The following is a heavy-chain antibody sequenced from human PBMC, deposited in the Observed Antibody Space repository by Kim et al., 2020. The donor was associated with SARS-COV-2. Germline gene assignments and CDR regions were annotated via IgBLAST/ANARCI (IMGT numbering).Heavy chain of an antibody. V-gene: IGHV4-39*01. CDR2: IYYSGST. CDR1: GGSISSSSYY. CDR3: ARQISMMVVVILKPGPLDY. J-gene: IGHJ4*02. D-gene: IGHD3-22*01. Sequence: SETLSLTCTVSGGSISSSSYYWGWVRQPPGKGLEWIGSIYYSGSTYYNPSLKSRVTISVDTSKNQFSLKLSSVTAADTAVYYCARQISMMVVVILKPGPLDYWGQVTLVTVSS.